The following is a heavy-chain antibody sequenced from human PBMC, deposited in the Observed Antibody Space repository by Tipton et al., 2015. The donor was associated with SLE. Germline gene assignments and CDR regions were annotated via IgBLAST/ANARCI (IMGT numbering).Heavy chain of an antibody. D-gene: IGHD3-3*01. V-gene: IGHV4-39*01. J-gene: IGHJ4*02. CDR3: ARLSMDYDFWSGYCLFDY. CDR1: GGSISSSY. Sequence: TLSLTCTVSGGSISSSYWGWLRQPPGKGLEWIGSIYYRDRMYYNPSLKSRVTISEDTSKNQFSLKLSSVTAADTAVYYCARLSMDYDFWSGYCLFDYWGQGTLVTVSS. CDR2: IYYRDRM.